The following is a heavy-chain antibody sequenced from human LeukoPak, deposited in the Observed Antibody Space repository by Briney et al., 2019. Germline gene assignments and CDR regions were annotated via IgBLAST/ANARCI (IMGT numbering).Heavy chain of an antibody. CDR2: IYHSGST. D-gene: IGHD6-13*01. J-gene: IGHJ5*02. Sequence: PSETLSLTCAVSGGSISSGGYSWSWIRQPPGKGLEWIGYIYHSGSTYYNPSLKSRVTISVDRSKNQFSLKLSSVTAADTAVYYCARLPFSSSWYWFDPWGQGTLVTVSS. CDR1: GGSISSGGYS. V-gene: IGHV4-30-2*02. CDR3: ARLPFSSSWYWFDP.